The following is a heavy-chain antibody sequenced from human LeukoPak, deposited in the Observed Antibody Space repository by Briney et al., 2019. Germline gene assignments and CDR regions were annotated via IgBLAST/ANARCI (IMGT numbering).Heavy chain of an antibody. CDR3: ARDPTTVTKGFDI. V-gene: IGHV4-59*11. J-gene: IGHJ3*02. Sequence: SETLSLTCTVSGVSINSHYWSWVRQPPGKGLEWIGYISYIGSTNYNPSLKSRVTISVDTSKNQFSLKLSSVTAADTAVYYCARDPTTVTKGFDIWGQGTVITVSS. CDR2: ISYIGST. D-gene: IGHD4-17*01. CDR1: GVSINSHY.